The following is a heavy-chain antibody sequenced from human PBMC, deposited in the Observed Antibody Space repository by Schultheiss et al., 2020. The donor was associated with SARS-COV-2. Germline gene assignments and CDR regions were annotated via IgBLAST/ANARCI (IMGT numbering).Heavy chain of an antibody. CDR2: ISGSGGST. D-gene: IGHD3-3*01. V-gene: IGHV3-23*01. Sequence: GESLKISCAASGFTFSSYAMSWVRQAPGKGLEWVSAISGSGGSTYYADSVKGRFTISRDNSKNMLYLQMNSLRAEDTAVYYCAKEADTIFGVVTHMDVWGKGTTVTVSS. J-gene: IGHJ6*03. CDR1: GFTFSSYA. CDR3: AKEADTIFGVVTHMDV.